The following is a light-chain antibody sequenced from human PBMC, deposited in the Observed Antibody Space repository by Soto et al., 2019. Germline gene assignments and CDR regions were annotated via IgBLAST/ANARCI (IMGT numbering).Light chain of an antibody. CDR1: GGSIATNY. CDR3: HSYDSSAHWV. CDR2: QDN. V-gene: IGLV6-57*04. J-gene: IGLJ3*02. Sequence: NFMLTQPHSVSESRGKTVTISCTRSGGSIATNYVQWYQQRPGSAPTPVIFQDNERPSGVPDRFSGSIDRSSNSASLTISGLRTEDEADYYCHSYDSSAHWVFGGGTKLTVL.